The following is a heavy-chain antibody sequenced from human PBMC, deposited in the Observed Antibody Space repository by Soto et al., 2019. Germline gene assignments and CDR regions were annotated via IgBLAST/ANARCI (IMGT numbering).Heavy chain of an antibody. J-gene: IGHJ6*02. Sequence: SEALSLTCAVYGGSFSGYYWSWIRQPPGKGLEWIGEINHSGSTNYNPSLKSRVTISVDTSKNQFSLKLSSVTAADTAVYYCARLSRIIMVRGVIITARDYYYGMDVWGQGTTVTVSS. CDR2: INHSGST. CDR3: ARLSRIIMVRGVIITARDYYYGMDV. CDR1: GGSFSGYY. D-gene: IGHD3-10*01. V-gene: IGHV4-34*01.